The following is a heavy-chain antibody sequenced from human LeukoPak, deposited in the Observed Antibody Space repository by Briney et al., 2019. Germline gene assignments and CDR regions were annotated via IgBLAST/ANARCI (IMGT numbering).Heavy chain of an antibody. CDR1: GGSISSYY. CDR2: INHSGST. V-gene: IGHV4-34*01. Sequence: KPSETLSLTCTVSGGSISSYYWSWIRQPPGKGLEWIGEINHSGSTNYNPSLKSRVTISVDTSKNQFSLKLSSVTAADTAVYYCARGRGGSYYYYYYYMDVWGKGTTVTVSS. D-gene: IGHD1-26*01. J-gene: IGHJ6*03. CDR3: ARGRGGSYYYYYYYMDV.